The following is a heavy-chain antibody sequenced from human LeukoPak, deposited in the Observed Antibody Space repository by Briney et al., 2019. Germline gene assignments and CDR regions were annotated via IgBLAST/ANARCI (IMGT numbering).Heavy chain of an antibody. J-gene: IGHJ4*02. Sequence: GGSLRLSCAASGFTFSSYAMSWVRQAPGKGLEWVSAISGSGGSTYYADSVKGRFTISRDNSKNTLYLQMNSLRAEDTAVYYCARMRNIPAASRAGNFDYWGQGTLVTVSS. CDR1: GFTFSSYA. V-gene: IGHV3-23*01. CDR3: ARMRNIPAASRAGNFDY. D-gene: IGHD6-13*01. CDR2: ISGSGGST.